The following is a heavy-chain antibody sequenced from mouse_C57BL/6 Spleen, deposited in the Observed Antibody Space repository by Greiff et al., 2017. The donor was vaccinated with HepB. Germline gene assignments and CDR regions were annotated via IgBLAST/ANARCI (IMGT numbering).Heavy chain of an antibody. CDR3: ARMMVTTLYYYAMDY. D-gene: IGHD2-3*01. V-gene: IGHV1-69*01. J-gene: IGHJ4*01. CDR1: GYTFTSYW. Sequence: QVQLQQPGAELVMPGASVKLSCKASGYTFTSYWIHWVKQRPGQGLEWIGEIDPSDSYTNYNQKFKGKSTLTVDKSSSTAYMQLSSLTSEDSAVYYCARMMVTTLYYYAMDYWGQGTSVTVSS. CDR2: IDPSDSYT.